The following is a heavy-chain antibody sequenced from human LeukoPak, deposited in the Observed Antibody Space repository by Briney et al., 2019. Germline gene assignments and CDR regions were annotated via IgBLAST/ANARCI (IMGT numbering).Heavy chain of an antibody. D-gene: IGHD3-16*02. Sequence: GGSLRLSCAASGFTFSSYEMNWVRQAPGKGLEWVSYISSSGSTIYYADSVKGRFTISRDNAKNSLYLQMNSLRAEDTAVYYCARDRDDYGWGRYRLDYWGQGTLGTVSP. V-gene: IGHV3-48*03. CDR3: ARDRDDYGWGRYRLDY. CDR1: GFTFSSYE. CDR2: ISSSGSTI. J-gene: IGHJ4*02.